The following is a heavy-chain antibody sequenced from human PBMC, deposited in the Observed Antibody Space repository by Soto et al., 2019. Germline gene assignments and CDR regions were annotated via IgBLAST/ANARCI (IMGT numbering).Heavy chain of an antibody. V-gene: IGHV3-30*19. D-gene: IGHD6-19*01. J-gene: IGHJ4*02. Sequence: QVQLVESGGGVVQPGRSLRLSCAASGFTFSSYGMHWVRQAPGKGLEWVAVIWYDGSNKYYADSVKGRFTISRDNSKNTLYLQMNSLRAEDTAVYYCARDRGSGWYEEGGYFDYWGQGTLVTVSS. CDR3: ARDRGSGWYEEGGYFDY. CDR1: GFTFSSYG. CDR2: IWYDGSNK.